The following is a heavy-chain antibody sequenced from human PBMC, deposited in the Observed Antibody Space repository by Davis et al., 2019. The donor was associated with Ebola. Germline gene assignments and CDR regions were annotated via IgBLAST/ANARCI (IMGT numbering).Heavy chain of an antibody. CDR3: ASLRRSITGFDDGYDI. D-gene: IGHD3-9*01. V-gene: IGHV5-51*01. CDR1: GYSFTSYW. Sequence: GESLKISCKGSGYSFTSYWIGWVRQMPGKGLEWMGIIYPGDSDTRYSPYFQGQVTISADKSISTAYLQWSSLKASDTAIYYCASLRRSITGFDDGYDIWGQGTMVTVSS. J-gene: IGHJ3*02. CDR2: IYPGDSDT.